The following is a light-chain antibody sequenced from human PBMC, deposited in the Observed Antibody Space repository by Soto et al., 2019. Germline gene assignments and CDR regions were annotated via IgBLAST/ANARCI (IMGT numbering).Light chain of an antibody. V-gene: IGLV2-11*01. CDR3: CSYAGNYTYV. Sequence: QSALAQPRSVSGSPGQSVTISCTGTSSDVGGYNYVSWYQQHPGKAPKLMIYDVSKRPSGVPDRFSGSKSGNTASLTISGLQAEDEADYYCCSYAGNYTYVFGTGTKDTDL. J-gene: IGLJ1*01. CDR2: DVS. CDR1: SSDVGGYNY.